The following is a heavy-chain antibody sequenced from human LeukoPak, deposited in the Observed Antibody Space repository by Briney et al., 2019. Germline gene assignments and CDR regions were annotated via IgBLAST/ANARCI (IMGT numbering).Heavy chain of an antibody. CDR2: IGTRSNPI. D-gene: IGHD1-26*01. J-gene: IGHJ4*02. CDR1: GFSFSDFY. CDR3: AREARGSGREFDY. V-gene: IGHV3-11*01. Sequence: GGSLRLSCAASGFSFSDFYMSWIRQAPGMGLEWISYIGTRSNPIYYADSVKGRFTISRDDAKNSLYLQMNSLRDEDTAVYFCAREARGSGREFDYWGQGILVTVSS.